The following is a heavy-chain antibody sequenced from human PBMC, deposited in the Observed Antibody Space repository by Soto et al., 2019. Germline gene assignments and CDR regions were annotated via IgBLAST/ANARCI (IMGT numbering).Heavy chain of an antibody. Sequence: SETLSLTCTVSGGSISSSSYYWGWIRQPPGKGLEWIGSIYYSGSTYYNPSLKSRVTISVDTSKNQFSLKLSSVTAADTAVYYCARHPTYYYDSSGYPTGYYFDYWGQGTLVTVSS. CDR3: ARHPTYYYDSSGYPTGYYFDY. V-gene: IGHV4-39*01. J-gene: IGHJ4*02. CDR2: IYYSGST. D-gene: IGHD3-22*01. CDR1: GGSISSSSYY.